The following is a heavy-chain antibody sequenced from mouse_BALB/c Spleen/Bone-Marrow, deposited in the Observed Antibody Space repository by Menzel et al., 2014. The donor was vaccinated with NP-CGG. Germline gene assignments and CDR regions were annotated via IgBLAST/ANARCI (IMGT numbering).Heavy chain of an antibody. V-gene: IGHV3-2*02. CDR1: GYSITSDCA. Sequence: EVQLQQSGPGLVKPSQSLSLPCTVTGYSITSDCAWNWIRQFPGNKLEWMGYINYSGSTSYNPSLKSRISITRDTSKNQFFLQLNSVTTEDTATYYCARSSYVMDYWGQGTSVTVSS. CDR2: INYSGST. J-gene: IGHJ4*01. CDR3: ARSSYVMDY.